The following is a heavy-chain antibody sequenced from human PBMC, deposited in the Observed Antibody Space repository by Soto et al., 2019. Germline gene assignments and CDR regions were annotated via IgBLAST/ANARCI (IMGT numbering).Heavy chain of an antibody. Sequence: ASVKVSCKASGYTFTSYAMHWVRQAPGQRFEWMGWINAGNGNTQYSPKFQDRVTITRDTSASTAYMELNSLSASDSATYFCARTGRSGIRWLDFLDPWGQGTLVTVSS. CDR1: GYTFTSYA. J-gene: IGHJ5*02. CDR2: INAGNGNT. CDR3: ARTGRSGIRWLDFLDP. D-gene: IGHD4-17*01. V-gene: IGHV1-3*01.